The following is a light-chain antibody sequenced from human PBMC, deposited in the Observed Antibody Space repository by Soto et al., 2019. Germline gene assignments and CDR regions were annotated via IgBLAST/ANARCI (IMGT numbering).Light chain of an antibody. Sequence: QSALTQPASVSGSPGQSITISCTGTSSDIGRYNLVSWYQQHPGKAPKLIIYEDIERPSGVSDRFSGSKSGNTASLTISGLQTEDEADYYCCSYARGASVVFGGGTTLTVL. CDR1: SSDIGRYNL. J-gene: IGLJ2*01. CDR3: CSYARGASVV. CDR2: EDI. V-gene: IGLV2-23*01.